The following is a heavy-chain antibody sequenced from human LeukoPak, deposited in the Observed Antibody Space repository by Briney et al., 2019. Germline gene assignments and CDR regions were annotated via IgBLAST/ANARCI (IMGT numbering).Heavy chain of an antibody. Sequence: SETLSLTCTVSGGSISSSSYYWGWIRQPPGKGLEWIGSIYYSGSTYYNASLKSQVSISIDTSKNQFSLRLTSVTAADTAVYYCARAATYYYDSSGYYFPVYMDVWGKGTTVTVSS. V-gene: IGHV4-39*01. CDR2: IYYSGST. CDR3: ARAATYYYDSSGYYFPVYMDV. CDR1: GGSISSSSYY. J-gene: IGHJ6*03. D-gene: IGHD3-22*01.